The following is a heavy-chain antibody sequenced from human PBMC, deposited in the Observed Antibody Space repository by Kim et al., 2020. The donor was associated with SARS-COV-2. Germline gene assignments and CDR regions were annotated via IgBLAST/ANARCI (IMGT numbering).Heavy chain of an antibody. Sequence: GGSLRLSCAASGFTFSSYWMHWVRQAPGKGLVWVSRINSDGSSTSYADSVKGRFTISRDNAKNTLYLQMNSLRAEDTAVYYYARVGDSYGYGYYYGMDVWGQGTTVTVSS. CDR2: INSDGSST. V-gene: IGHV3-74*01. CDR1: GFTFSSYW. CDR3: ARVGDSYGYGYYYGMDV. J-gene: IGHJ6*02. D-gene: IGHD5-18*01.